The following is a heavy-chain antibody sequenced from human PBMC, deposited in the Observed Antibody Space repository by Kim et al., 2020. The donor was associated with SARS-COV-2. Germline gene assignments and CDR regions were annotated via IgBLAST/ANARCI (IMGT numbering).Heavy chain of an antibody. D-gene: IGHD6-13*01. J-gene: IGHJ4*02. V-gene: IGHV4-31*03. CDR2: IYYSGST. CDR3: ARVRIAAGHTFDY. Sequence: SETLSLTCTVSGGSISSGGYYWSWIRQHPGKGLEWIGYIYYSGSTYYNPSVKSRVTISVDTSKNQFSLKLSSVTAADTAVYYCARVRIAAGHTFDYWGQGTLVTVSS. CDR1: GGSISSGGYY.